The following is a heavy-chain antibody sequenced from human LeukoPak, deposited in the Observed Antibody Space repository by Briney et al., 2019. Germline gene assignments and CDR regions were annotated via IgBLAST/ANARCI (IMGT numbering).Heavy chain of an antibody. CDR3: ARRYSSGWPPRGAFDI. Sequence: SETLSLTCTVSGYSISSGYYWGWIRQPPGKGLEWIGSIYHSGRTFNNPSLKSRVTISVDTSKNQFSLKLSSVTAADTAVYYCARRYSSGWPPRGAFDIWGQGTMVTVSS. J-gene: IGHJ3*02. V-gene: IGHV4-38-2*02. CDR1: GYSISSGYY. CDR2: IYHSGRT. D-gene: IGHD6-19*01.